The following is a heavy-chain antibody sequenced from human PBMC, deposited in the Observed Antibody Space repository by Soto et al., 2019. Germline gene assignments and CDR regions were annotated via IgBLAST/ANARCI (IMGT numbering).Heavy chain of an antibody. J-gene: IGHJ4*02. V-gene: IGHV4-31*03. CDR3: ARSRLWEQHFDS. CDR1: GDSLTSEGYY. Sequence: SETLSLTCTVSGDSLTSEGYYWSWIRQLPGKGLEWIGYIYYSGSIFHNPFLKSRASISAHSSKRQFSLKLTSVTAADTAVYYCARSRLWEQHFDSWGQGTLVTVSS. CDR2: IYYSGSI. D-gene: IGHD1-26*01.